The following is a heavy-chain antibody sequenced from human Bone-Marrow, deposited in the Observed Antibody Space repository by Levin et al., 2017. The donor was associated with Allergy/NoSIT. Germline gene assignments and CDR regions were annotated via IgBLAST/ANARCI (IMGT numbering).Heavy chain of an antibody. J-gene: IGHJ4*02. Sequence: ASVKVSCKASGFTFNTYGISWVRQAPGQGLEWMGWISANNGHTKYAQNFQNRVTMTTDTSTTTAFMELRNLRSDDTAVYYCARDQMYYYDTSGFDYWGQGTLVAVSS. CDR1: GFTFNTYG. CDR2: ISANNGHT. D-gene: IGHD3-22*01. CDR3: ARDQMYYYDTSGFDY. V-gene: IGHV1-18*04.